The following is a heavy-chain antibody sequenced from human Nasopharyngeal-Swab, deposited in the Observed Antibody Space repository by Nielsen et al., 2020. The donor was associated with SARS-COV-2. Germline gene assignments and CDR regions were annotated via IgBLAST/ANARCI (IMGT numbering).Heavy chain of an antibody. Sequence: WVRQAPGQGLEWMGWISAYNGNINYAQKLQGRVTMTTDTSTSTAYMELRSLRSDDTAVYYCARDSNPDYYDSSGYKDYWGQGTLVTVSS. V-gene: IGHV1-18*01. J-gene: IGHJ4*02. CDR3: ARDSNPDYYDSSGYKDY. D-gene: IGHD3-22*01. CDR2: ISAYNGNI.